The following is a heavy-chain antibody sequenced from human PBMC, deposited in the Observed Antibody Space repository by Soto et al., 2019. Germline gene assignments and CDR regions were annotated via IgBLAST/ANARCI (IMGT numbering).Heavy chain of an antibody. CDR3: ARGGGTAARRDWFDP. Sequence: QVQVQESGPGLVKPSETLSLTCTVSGGSISSYYWSWFRQPPGKGLEWIGCVYYSGSTSYNPSLKSRVTISVDTSKNQFSLKLTAVTAADTAVYYCARGGGTAARRDWFDPWGKGTLVTVSS. CDR2: VYYSGST. J-gene: IGHJ5*02. CDR1: GGSISSYY. V-gene: IGHV4-59*01. D-gene: IGHD6-6*01.